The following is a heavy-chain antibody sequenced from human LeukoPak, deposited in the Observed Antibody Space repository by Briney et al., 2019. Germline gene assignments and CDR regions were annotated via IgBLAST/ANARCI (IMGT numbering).Heavy chain of an antibody. D-gene: IGHD1-1*01. J-gene: IGHJ4*02. V-gene: IGHV3-7*01. CDR3: ARPRPGYYFDS. CDR2: IKEDGSET. CDR1: GFTLRNYW. Sequence: GVSLRLSCAPSGFTLRNYWMSWVRQAPGKGLEWVASIKEDGSETYCVDSVKGRFIISRDNAKNSLYLQMSSLRAEDTAVYYCARPRPGYYFDSWGQGTQVTVSS.